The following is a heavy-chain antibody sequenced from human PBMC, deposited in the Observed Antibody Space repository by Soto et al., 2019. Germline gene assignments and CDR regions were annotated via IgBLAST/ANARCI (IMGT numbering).Heavy chain of an antibody. Sequence: GGSLRLSCGSSGVTFSISAMSLVRQAPGKGLEWVSAISGSGAKTYYADSVKGRFTISRDNSKNTVYLQMNSLRAEDTAIYYCAKNCDASETSGPNWFDSWGQGTLVTVSS. J-gene: IGHJ5*01. CDR2: ISGSGAKT. D-gene: IGHD2-21*01. V-gene: IGHV3-23*01. CDR3: AKNCDASETSGPNWFDS. CDR1: GVTFSISA.